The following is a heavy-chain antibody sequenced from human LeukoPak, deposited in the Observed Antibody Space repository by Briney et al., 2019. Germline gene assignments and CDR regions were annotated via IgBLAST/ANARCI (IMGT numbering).Heavy chain of an antibody. V-gene: IGHV1-46*01. D-gene: IGHD3-3*01. Sequence: ASVTVSCKASGYTFTSYYMHWVRQAPGQGLEWMGIINPSGGSTSYAQKFQGRVTMTRDTSTSTVYMELSSLRSEDTAVYYCASATTSGYYDYWGQGTLVTVSS. CDR3: ASATTSGYYDY. CDR2: INPSGGST. CDR1: GYTFTSYY. J-gene: IGHJ4*02.